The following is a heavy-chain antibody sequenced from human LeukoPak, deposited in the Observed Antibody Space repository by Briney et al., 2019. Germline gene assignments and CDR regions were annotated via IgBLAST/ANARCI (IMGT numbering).Heavy chain of an antibody. CDR2: IYYSGST. Sequence: SETLSLTCTVSGGSTSSYYWSWIRQPPGKGLEWIGYIYYSGSTNYNPSLKSRVTISVDTSKNQFSLKLSSVTAADTAVYYCAREEYSYGGYYYMDVWGKGTTVTVSS. J-gene: IGHJ6*03. V-gene: IGHV4-59*01. CDR1: GGSTSSYY. D-gene: IGHD5-18*01. CDR3: AREEYSYGGYYYMDV.